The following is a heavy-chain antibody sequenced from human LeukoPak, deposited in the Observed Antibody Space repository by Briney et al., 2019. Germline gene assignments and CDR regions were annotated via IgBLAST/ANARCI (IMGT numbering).Heavy chain of an antibody. J-gene: IGHJ5*02. CDR2: MNPNSGNT. Sequence: ASVKVSCKASGYTFTSYDINWVRQATGQGLGWMGWMNPNSGNTGYAQKFQGRVTITRNTSISTAYMELSSLRSEDTAVYYCARDYSSGWYEFDPWGQGTLVTVSS. D-gene: IGHD6-19*01. V-gene: IGHV1-8*03. CDR3: ARDYSSGWYEFDP. CDR1: GYTFTSYD.